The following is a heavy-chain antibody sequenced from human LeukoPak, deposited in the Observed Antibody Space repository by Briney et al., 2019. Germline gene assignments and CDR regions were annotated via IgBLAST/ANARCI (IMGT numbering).Heavy chain of an antibody. J-gene: IGHJ4*02. CDR1: GYTFTGYY. D-gene: IGHD5-18*01. Sequence: ASVKVSCKASGYTFTGYYMHWVRQAPGQGLEWMGWINPNSGGTNYAQKFQGRVTMTRDTYISTAYMELSRLRSDDTAVYYCARVGDRMVRPAPDYWGQGTLVTVSS. V-gene: IGHV1-2*02. CDR3: ARVGDRMVRPAPDY. CDR2: INPNSGGT.